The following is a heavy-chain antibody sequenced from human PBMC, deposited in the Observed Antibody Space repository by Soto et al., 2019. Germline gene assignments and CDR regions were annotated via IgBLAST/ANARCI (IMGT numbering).Heavy chain of an antibody. Sequence: SETLSLTCTVSGGSISSGGYYWSWIRQHPGKGLEWIGYIYYSGSTYYNPSLKSRVTISVDTSKNQFSLKLSSVTAADTAVYYCASVDTAMAGGWFDPWGQGTLVTVSS. D-gene: IGHD5-18*01. CDR2: IYYSGST. CDR3: ASVDTAMAGGWFDP. CDR1: GGSISSGGYY. J-gene: IGHJ5*02. V-gene: IGHV4-31*03.